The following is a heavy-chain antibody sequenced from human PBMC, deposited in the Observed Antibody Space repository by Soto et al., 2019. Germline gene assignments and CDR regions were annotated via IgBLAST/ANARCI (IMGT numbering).Heavy chain of an antibody. D-gene: IGHD5-12*01. J-gene: IGHJ6*02. CDR3: ARDDWSPYSGYDSHYYYGMDV. CDR2: ISSSSSTI. Sequence: GGSLRLSCAASGFTFSSYSMNWVRQAPGKGLEWVSYISSSSSTIYYADSVKGRFTISRDNAKNSLYLQMNSLRDEDTAVYYCARDDWSPYSGYDSHYYYGMDVWGQGTTVTVSS. CDR1: GFTFSSYS. V-gene: IGHV3-48*02.